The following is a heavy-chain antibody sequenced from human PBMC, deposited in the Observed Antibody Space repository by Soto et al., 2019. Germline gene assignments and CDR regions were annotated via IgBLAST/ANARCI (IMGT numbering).Heavy chain of an antibody. CDR2: ISGDGINT. V-gene: IGHV3-30*03. Sequence: QIQFVESGGDVVQPGRSLRLSCAASGFNFGFFGMHWVRQAPGKGLEWVAFISGDGINTHYADSVRGRSTLSRDYSKKTMYLQMDTLREDDTALYYCARGNLSFDFDSWGQGTLVTVSS. D-gene: IGHD3-10*01. J-gene: IGHJ4*02. CDR1: GFNFGFFG. CDR3: ARGNLSFDFDS.